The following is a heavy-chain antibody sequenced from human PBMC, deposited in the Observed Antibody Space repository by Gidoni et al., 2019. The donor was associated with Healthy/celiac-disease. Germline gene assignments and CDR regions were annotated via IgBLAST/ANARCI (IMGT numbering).Heavy chain of an antibody. D-gene: IGHD2-21*02. J-gene: IGHJ3*02. CDR2: ISSSSSTI. Sequence: EVQLVESGGGLVQPGGSLRLSCAASGFTFSSYSMNWVRQAPGKGLEWVSYISSSSSTIYYADSVKGRFTISRDNAKNSLYLQMNSLRAEDTAVYYCARDGVEVVVTALDIWGQGTMVTVSS. CDR3: ARDGVEVVVTALDI. CDR1: GFTFSSYS. V-gene: IGHV3-48*01.